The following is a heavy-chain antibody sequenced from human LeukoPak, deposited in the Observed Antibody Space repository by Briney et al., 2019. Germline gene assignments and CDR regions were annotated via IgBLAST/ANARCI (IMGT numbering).Heavy chain of an antibody. CDR3: ARDPYFSFDY. J-gene: IGHJ4*02. D-gene: IGHD3-3*01. V-gene: IGHV3-7*01. CDR2: IKQDGSEK. CDR1: GFTFSNYW. Sequence: GGSLRLSCAASGFTFSNYWMSWVRQAPGKGLEWAANIKQDGSEKYYVDSVEGRFTISRDNARNSLYLQMNSLRAEDTAVYYCARDPYFSFDYWGQGTLVTVSS.